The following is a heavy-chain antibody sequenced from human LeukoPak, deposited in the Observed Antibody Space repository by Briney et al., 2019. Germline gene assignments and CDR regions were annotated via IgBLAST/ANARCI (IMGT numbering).Heavy chain of an antibody. J-gene: IGHJ4*02. CDR2: ISGSGSNT. CDR3: ARDFDRSGDYHHFDF. Sequence: GGSLRLSCAASGFTFSTFAMTWVRQAPGKGLEWVSAISGSGSNTYYADSVKGRFTISRDNAKNSLYLQMDSLRAEDTAVYYCARDFDRSGDYHHFDFWGQGTLVTVSS. D-gene: IGHD3-9*01. CDR1: GFTFSTFA. V-gene: IGHV3-23*01.